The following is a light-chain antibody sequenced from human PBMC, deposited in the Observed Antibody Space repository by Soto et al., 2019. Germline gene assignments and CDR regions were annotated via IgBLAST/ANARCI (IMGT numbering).Light chain of an antibody. J-gene: IGLJ1*01. CDR1: SNDIGVYDF. CDR2: QVS. Sequence: QSVLTQPPSASGSPGQSVTISCTGTSNDIGVYDFVSWYQQHPGKAPKVIIYQVSNRPSGVSNRFSGSKSGNTASLTISGLQAEDEADYYCSSYTSSSTYVFGTGTKVTVL. V-gene: IGLV2-14*03. CDR3: SSYTSSSTYV.